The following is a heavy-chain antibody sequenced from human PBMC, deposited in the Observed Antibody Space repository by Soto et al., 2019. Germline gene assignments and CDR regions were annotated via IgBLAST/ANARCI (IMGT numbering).Heavy chain of an antibody. CDR1: GYTFTSYG. D-gene: IGHD6-13*01. CDR2: IGAYTGNT. J-gene: IGHJ6*02. V-gene: IGHV1-18*04. Sequence: QVQLVQSGAEVKKPGASVKVSCKASGYTFTSYGISWVRRAPGQGLEWMGWIGAYTGNTNYAQKLQGRVTMTTDTSTSTAYMELRSLRSDDTAVYYCARDGSGYSSSWYYYYYGMDVWGQGTTVTVSS. CDR3: ARDGSGYSSSWYYYYYGMDV.